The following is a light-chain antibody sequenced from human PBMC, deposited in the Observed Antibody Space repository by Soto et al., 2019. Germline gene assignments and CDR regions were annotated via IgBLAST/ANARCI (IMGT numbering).Light chain of an antibody. V-gene: IGLV1-40*01. J-gene: IGLJ1*01. CDR2: GNT. Sequence: QSVLAQPPSVSGAPGQRVTISCTGISSSRGADYDVHWYQQLPGRAPKLLIYGNTHRPSGVPDRFSGAKSGTAASLAITGLQAGDLAEYYGRSYASSLRGYVFGSGTKVTVI. CDR3: RSYASSLRGYV. CDR1: SSSRGADYD.